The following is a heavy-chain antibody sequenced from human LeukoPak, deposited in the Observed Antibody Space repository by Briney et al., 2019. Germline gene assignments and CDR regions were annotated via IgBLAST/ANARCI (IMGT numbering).Heavy chain of an antibody. CDR2: IYYSGST. CDR1: GGSISSYY. D-gene: IGHD3-10*01. Sequence: SETLSLTCTVSGGSISSYYWSWIRQPPGKGLEWIGYIYYSGSTDYNPSLKSRVTISVETSKNQFSLKLTSVTAADTAVYYCARSVTMPADYWGQGTLVTVSS. J-gene: IGHJ4*02. V-gene: IGHV4-59*12. CDR3: ARSVTMPADY.